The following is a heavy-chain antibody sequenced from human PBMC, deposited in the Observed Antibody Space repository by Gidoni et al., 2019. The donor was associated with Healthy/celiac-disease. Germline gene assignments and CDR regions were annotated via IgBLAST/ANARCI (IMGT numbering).Heavy chain of an antibody. CDR3: TRRGDGYNSHYYYGMDV. CDR2: IRSKANSYAT. CDR1: GVTFSGSA. V-gene: IGHV3-73*02. J-gene: IGHJ6*02. Sequence: EVQLVESGGGLVQPGGSLKLSCAASGVTFSGSAMHWVRQASGKGLEWVGRIRSKANSYATAYAASVKGRFTISRDDSKNTAYLQMNSLKTEDTAVYYCTRRGDGYNSHYYYGMDVWGQGTTVTVSS. D-gene: IGHD5-12*01.